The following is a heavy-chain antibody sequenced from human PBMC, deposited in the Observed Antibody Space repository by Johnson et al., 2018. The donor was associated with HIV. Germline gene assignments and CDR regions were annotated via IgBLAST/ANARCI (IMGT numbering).Heavy chain of an antibody. CDR2: LFSGVTT. V-gene: IGHV3-66*01. J-gene: IGHJ3*02. CDR1: GFTVRSNY. Sequence: VQLVESGGGLVQPGGSLRLSCAASGFTVRSNYMSWVRQAPGKGLEWVSVLFSGVTTYYADSVKGRFTISRDSSKNTLYLQMNSLRAEDTAVYYCARACRDGYTCDAFEIWGQGTMVTVSS. D-gene: IGHD5-24*01. CDR3: ARACRDGYTCDAFEI.